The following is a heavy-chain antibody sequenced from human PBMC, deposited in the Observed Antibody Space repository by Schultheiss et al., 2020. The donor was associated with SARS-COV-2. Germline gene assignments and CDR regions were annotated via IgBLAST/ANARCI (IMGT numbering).Heavy chain of an antibody. V-gene: IGHV1-2*02. CDR3: ARSYSSSWYNWFDP. CDR1: GYTLTELS. J-gene: IGHJ5*02. D-gene: IGHD6-13*01. CDR2: INPNSGGT. Sequence: ASVKVSCKVSGYTLTELSMHWVRQAPGKGLEWMGWINPNSGGTNYAQKFQGRVTMTRDTSISTAYMELSRLRSDDTAVYYCARSYSSSWYNWFDPWGQGTLVTVSS.